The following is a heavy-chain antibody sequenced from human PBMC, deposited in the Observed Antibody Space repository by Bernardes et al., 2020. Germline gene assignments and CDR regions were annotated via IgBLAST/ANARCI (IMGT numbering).Heavy chain of an antibody. CDR3: ARDHIRAYCGGDCYSVYYYYYGMDV. Sequence: GSLRLSCAASGFTFSSYWMHWVRQAPGKGLVWVSRINSDGSSTSYADSVKGRFTISRDNAKNTLYLQMNSLRAEDTAVYYCARDHIRAYCGGDCYSVYYYYYGMDVWGQGTTVTVSS. D-gene: IGHD2-21*01. V-gene: IGHV3-74*01. J-gene: IGHJ6*02. CDR1: GFTFSSYW. CDR2: INSDGSST.